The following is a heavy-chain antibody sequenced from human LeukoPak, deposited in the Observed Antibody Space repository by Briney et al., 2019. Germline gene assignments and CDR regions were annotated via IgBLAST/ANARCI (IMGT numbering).Heavy chain of an antibody. J-gene: IGHJ4*02. Sequence: GGSLRLSCAASGFTFSSYTMSWVRQAPGKGLEWVANVKQDGSDKYYVDSVKGRFTISRDNTKNSVYLQMNSLRVEDTAVYYCTVGGTIHWVEDYWGQGTLVVVSS. CDR2: VKQDGSDK. CDR1: GFTFSSYT. CDR3: TVGGTIHWVEDY. D-gene: IGHD1-26*01. V-gene: IGHV3-7*03.